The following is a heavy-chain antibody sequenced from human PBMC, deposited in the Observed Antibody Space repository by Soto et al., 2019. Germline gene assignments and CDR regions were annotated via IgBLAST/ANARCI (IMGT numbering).Heavy chain of an antibody. CDR1: GFTFSSYA. J-gene: IGHJ4*02. Sequence: GGSLRLSCAASGFTFSSYAMSWVRQAPGKGLEWVSAISGSGGSTYYADSVKGRFTISRDNAKDSLSLQMNSLRGEDTAFYYCARDVGPVTIFGEALSGYFDFWGQGTLVTVSS. CDR3: ARDVGPVTIFGEALSGYFDF. CDR2: ISGSGGST. V-gene: IGHV3-23*01. D-gene: IGHD3-3*01.